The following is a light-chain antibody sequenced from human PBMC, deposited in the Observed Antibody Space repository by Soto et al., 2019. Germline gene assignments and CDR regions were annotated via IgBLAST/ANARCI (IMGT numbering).Light chain of an antibody. CDR2: SAS. CDR3: QQSYRLPLT. V-gene: IGKV1-39*01. CDR1: QRISAF. Sequence: DIQMTQSPSSVSAFVGESVTITCHASQRISAFLNWYHQKPGKAPKVLIYSASYLQSGVPSNFSGSGSGTDFTLSIVTLQPEDSGTYFCQQSYRLPLTFGGGTKVEI. J-gene: IGKJ4*01.